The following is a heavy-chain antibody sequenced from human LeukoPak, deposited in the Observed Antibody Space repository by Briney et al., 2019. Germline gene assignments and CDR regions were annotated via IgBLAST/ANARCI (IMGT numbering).Heavy chain of an antibody. D-gene: IGHD3-3*01. CDR1: GGTFSSYA. CDR3: SLVLRFLEWLFRGYYYMDV. V-gene: IGHV1-69*05. CDR2: IIPIFGTA. Sequence: SVKVSCKASGGTFSSYAISWVRQAPGQGLEWMGGIIPIFGTANYAQKFQGRVTITTDESMSTAYMELSSLRSEDTAVYYCSLVLRFLEWLFRGYYYMDVWGKGTTVTVSS. J-gene: IGHJ6*03.